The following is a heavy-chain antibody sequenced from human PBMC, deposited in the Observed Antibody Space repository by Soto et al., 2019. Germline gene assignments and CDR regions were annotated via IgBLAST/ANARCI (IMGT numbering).Heavy chain of an antibody. J-gene: IGHJ5*02. D-gene: IGHD2-2*01. V-gene: IGHV3-23*01. CDR3: VKHSEYQLLSWFDP. Sequence: LESGGGLAQPGGSLRLSCAASGFTFSTYAMSWVRQAPGKGLEWVSGISAGGDNTFYADSVRGRFTISRDNSKNTLDLQMSSLRAEDAALYFCVKHSEYQLLSWFDPWGQGTLVTVSS. CDR2: ISAGGDNT. CDR1: GFTFSTYA.